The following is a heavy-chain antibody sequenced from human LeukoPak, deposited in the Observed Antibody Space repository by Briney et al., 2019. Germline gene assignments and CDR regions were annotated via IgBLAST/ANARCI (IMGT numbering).Heavy chain of an antibody. CDR1: GDSINDHY. V-gene: IGHV4-4*09. J-gene: IGHJ6*03. D-gene: IGHD2-15*01. CDR3: ARQTCSGGSCYRVDQLYYMDV. Sequence: PSETLSLTCTVSGDSINDHYWTWIRQPPGEGLGRIAYICSSVSTNSNASLKRPVTISIDTSKSQFSLKLTSVTAADAGVYYCARQTCSGGSCYRVDQLYYMDVWGKGTTVTVSS. CDR2: ICSSVST.